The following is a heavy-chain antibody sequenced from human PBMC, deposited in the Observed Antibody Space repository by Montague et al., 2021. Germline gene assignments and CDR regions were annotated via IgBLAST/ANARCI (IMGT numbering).Heavy chain of an antibody. D-gene: IGHD2-21*01. V-gene: IGHV3-7*03. CDR3: AKDQAQGYCGGGCYVGLDY. CDR2: IKQNESEK. Sequence: SLRLSCAASGFTFSNSWMSWVRQAPGKGLEWVANIKQNESEKHYADSVKGRFTISRDNAKNSLYLQMNSLRAEDTAVYFCAKDQAQGYCGGGCYVGLDYWGQGTLVTVSS. J-gene: IGHJ4*02. CDR1: GFTFSNSW.